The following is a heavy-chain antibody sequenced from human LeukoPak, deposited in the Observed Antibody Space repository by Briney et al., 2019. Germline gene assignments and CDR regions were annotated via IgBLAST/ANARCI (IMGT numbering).Heavy chain of an antibody. V-gene: IGHV5-51*01. CDR3: ARSYTYYYDSSGLSFDY. J-gene: IGHJ4*02. CDR1: GYSFTSYW. Sequence: PGGSLRLSCKGSGYSFTSYWIGWVRQMPGKGLEWMGIIYPGDSDTRYSPSFRGQVTISADKSISTAYLRWSSLKASDTAMYYCARSYTYYYDSSGLSFDYWGQGTLVTVSS. D-gene: IGHD3-22*01. CDR2: IYPGDSDT.